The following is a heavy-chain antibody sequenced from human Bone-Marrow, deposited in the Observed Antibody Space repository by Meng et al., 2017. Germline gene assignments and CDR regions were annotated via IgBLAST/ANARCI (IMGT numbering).Heavy chain of an antibody. CDR2: ISSSGSTI. CDR1: GFTFSSYA. Sequence: GGSLRLSCAASGFTFSSYAMHWVRQAPGKGLEWVSYISSSGSTIYYADSVKGRFTISRDNAKISLYLQMNSLRAEDTAVYFCARESGIAAAGSPFDYWGQGTLVTVSS. J-gene: IGHJ4*02. V-gene: IGHV3-48*03. CDR3: ARESGIAAAGSPFDY. D-gene: IGHD6-13*01.